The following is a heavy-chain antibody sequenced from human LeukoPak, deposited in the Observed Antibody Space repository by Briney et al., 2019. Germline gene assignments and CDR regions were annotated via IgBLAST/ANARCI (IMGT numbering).Heavy chain of an antibody. CDR3: ARGQGTVTTH. D-gene: IGHD4-17*01. Sequence: SETLSLTCTVSGGSFSGYYCTWLRQPPGKGLEWIGEINHSGSANYNPSLKSRVTISLDTSKNQFSLKLSSVTAADTAVYYCARGQGTVTTHWGQGTLVTVSS. CDR2: INHSGSA. CDR1: GGSFSGYY. J-gene: IGHJ4*02. V-gene: IGHV4-34*01.